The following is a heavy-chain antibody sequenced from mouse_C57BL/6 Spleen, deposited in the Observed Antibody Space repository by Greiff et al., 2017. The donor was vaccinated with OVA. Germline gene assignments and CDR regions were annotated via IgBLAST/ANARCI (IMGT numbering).Heavy chain of an antibody. Sequence: EVQRVESGGDLVKPGGSLKLSCAASGFTFSSYGMSWVRQTPDKRLEWVATISSGGSYTYYPDSVKGRFTISRDNAKNTLYLQMSSLKSEDTAMYYCARAGGGPTVDYWGQGTTLTVSS. J-gene: IGHJ2*01. CDR2: ISSGGSYT. V-gene: IGHV5-6*01. CDR1: GFTFSSYG. CDR3: ARAGGGPTVDY. D-gene: IGHD1-1*01.